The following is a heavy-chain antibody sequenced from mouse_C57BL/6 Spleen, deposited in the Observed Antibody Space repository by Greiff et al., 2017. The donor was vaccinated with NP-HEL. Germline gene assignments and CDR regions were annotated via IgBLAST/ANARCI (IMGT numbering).Heavy chain of an antibody. Sequence: EVKLMESGPELVKPGASVKMSCKASGYTFTDYNMHWVKQSHGKSLEWIGYINPNNGGTSYNQKFKGKATLTVNKSSSTAYMELRSLTSEDSAVYYCAPRGYDYLSYAMDYWGQGTSVTVSS. CDR3: APRGYDYLSYAMDY. V-gene: IGHV1-22*01. CDR1: GYTFTDYN. J-gene: IGHJ4*01. D-gene: IGHD2-4*01. CDR2: INPNNGGT.